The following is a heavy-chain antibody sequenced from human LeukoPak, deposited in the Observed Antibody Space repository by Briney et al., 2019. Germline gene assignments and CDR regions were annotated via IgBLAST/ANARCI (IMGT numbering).Heavy chain of an antibody. CDR1: GYTFTIHG. Sequence: ASVKVSCKTSGYTFTIHGFSWVRQPPAQGLGWMGWISANNGDTNYAQRMQGRLTMTTDTSTSTAYMELRSLSSDDTAIYYCARDWPTVIADYWGQGTLVTVSS. D-gene: IGHD4-11*01. CDR2: ISANNGDT. V-gene: IGHV1-18*01. J-gene: IGHJ4*02. CDR3: ARDWPTVIADY.